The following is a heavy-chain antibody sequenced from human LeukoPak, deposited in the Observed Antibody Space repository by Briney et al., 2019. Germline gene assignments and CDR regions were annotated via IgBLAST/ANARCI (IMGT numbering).Heavy chain of an antibody. Sequence: GGSLRLPCAASGFTFSSYGMHWVRQAPGKGLEWVAVISYDGSNKYYADSVKGRFTISRDNSKNTLYLQMNSLRAEDTAVYYCAKGHSPWIQLWSEYFQHWGQGTLVTVSS. CDR1: GFTFSSYG. J-gene: IGHJ1*01. D-gene: IGHD5-18*01. CDR3: AKGHSPWIQLWSEYFQH. V-gene: IGHV3-30*18. CDR2: ISYDGSNK.